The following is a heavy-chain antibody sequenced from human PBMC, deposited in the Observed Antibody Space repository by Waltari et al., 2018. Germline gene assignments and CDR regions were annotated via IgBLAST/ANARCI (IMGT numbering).Heavy chain of an antibody. CDR3: ARVGIAAAGSYYFDY. Sequence: QVQLVQSGAEVKKPGASVKVPCKASGYTLTGYYMHRGRRAPGQGLEWMGWINPNSGGTNYAQKFQGRVTMTRDTSISTAYMELSRLRSDDTAVYYCARVGIAAAGSYYFDYWGQGTLVTVSS. V-gene: IGHV1-2*02. CDR1: GYTLTGYY. J-gene: IGHJ4*02. D-gene: IGHD6-13*01. CDR2: INPNSGGT.